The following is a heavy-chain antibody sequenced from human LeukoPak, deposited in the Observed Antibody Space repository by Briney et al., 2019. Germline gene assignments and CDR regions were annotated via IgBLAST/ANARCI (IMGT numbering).Heavy chain of an antibody. J-gene: IGHJ3*01. Sequence: ASVKVSCKASGYTFSGYYMHWVRQAPGQGLEWMGWINPNSGGTKYAQKFQGRVTMTRDTSISTAYMELSRLRSDDTAVYFCARVLYRVYCSSTSCYAFDLWGQGTMVTVSS. CDR2: INPNSGGT. CDR1: GYTFSGYY. D-gene: IGHD2-2*01. CDR3: ARVLYRVYCSSTSCYAFDL. V-gene: IGHV1-2*02.